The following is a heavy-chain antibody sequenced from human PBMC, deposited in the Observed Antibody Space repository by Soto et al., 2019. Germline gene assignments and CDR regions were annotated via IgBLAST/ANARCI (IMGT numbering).Heavy chain of an antibody. CDR2: IDHDGPT. Sequence: EVQLVESGGGLVQPGGSLRLSCAGSGFTFSNYWMHWVRQAPGKGLEWVSRIDHDGPTDYADSVRGRFTISRDNAENTLYLQMNILRPEDTAVYYFVRDSHGDYWGQVTLVNVSS. J-gene: IGHJ4*02. CDR3: VRDSHGDY. V-gene: IGHV3-74*01. CDR1: GFTFSNYW.